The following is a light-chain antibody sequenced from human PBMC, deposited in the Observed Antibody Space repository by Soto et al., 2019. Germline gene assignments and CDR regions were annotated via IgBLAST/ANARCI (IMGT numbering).Light chain of an antibody. CDR1: SSDVGGYNY. Sequence: QSVLTQPASVSGSPGQSITISCTGTSSDVGGYNYVSWYQQHPGKAPKLMIYDVSNRPSGVSNRFSGSKSGNTASLTIFGLQAEDEADYYCSSYTSSSTAVFGGGTKLTVL. CDR3: SSYTSSSTAV. J-gene: IGLJ3*02. CDR2: DVS. V-gene: IGLV2-14*01.